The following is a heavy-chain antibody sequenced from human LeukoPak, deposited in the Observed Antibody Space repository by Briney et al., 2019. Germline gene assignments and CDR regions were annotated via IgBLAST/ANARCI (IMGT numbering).Heavy chain of an antibody. V-gene: IGHV3-33*06. Sequence: PGGSLRLSCAASGFTFSSYGMHWVRQAPGKGLEWVAVIWYDGSNKYYADSVKGRFTISRDNSKNTLYLQMNSLRAEDTAVYYCAKDFEYYDSRGYFDYWGQGTLVAVS. J-gene: IGHJ4*02. CDR3: AKDFEYYDSRGYFDY. D-gene: IGHD3-22*01. CDR1: GFTFSSYG. CDR2: IWYDGSNK.